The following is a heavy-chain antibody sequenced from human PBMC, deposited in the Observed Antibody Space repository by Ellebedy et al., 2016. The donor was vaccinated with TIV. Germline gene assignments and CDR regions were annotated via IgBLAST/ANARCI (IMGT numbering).Heavy chain of an antibody. V-gene: IGHV4-31*01. Sequence: MPSETLSLTCTVSGVSISGGGYYWTWIRRSPGKGLEWIGYIYYTGNTYYNPSLKSQVTISVDTSQNLFSLKLRSVTAADTATYYCARGAAAGDYNFDHWGQGTLVTVSS. CDR1: GVSISGGGYY. D-gene: IGHD6-13*01. CDR3: ARGAAAGDYNFDH. CDR2: IYYTGNT. J-gene: IGHJ4*02.